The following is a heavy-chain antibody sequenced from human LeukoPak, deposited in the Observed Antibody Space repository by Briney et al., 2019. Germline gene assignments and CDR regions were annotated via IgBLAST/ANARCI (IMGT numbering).Heavy chain of an antibody. J-gene: IGHJ4*02. D-gene: IGHD2-2*01. Sequence: PGGSLRLSCAASGFTFSSYGMHWVRQAPGKGLEWVAFIRYDGSNKYYADSVKDRFTISRDNSKNTLYLQMNSLRAEDTAVYYCSYQLLLPFDYWGQGTLVTVSS. CDR2: IRYDGSNK. CDR3: SYQLLLPFDY. CDR1: GFTFSSYG. V-gene: IGHV3-30*02.